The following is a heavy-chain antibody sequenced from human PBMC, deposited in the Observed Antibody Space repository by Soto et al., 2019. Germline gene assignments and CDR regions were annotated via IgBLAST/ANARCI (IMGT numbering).Heavy chain of an antibody. Sequence: GGSLRLSCAASGFTVSSNYMSWVRQAPGKGLEWVSVICSCGSTYYADSVKGRFTISRDNSKNTLYLQMNSLRAEDTAVYYCAKSPYYDFWSGYPFNWFDPWGQGTLVTVSS. CDR1: GFTVSSNY. J-gene: IGHJ5*02. CDR2: ICSCGST. CDR3: AKSPYYDFWSGYPFNWFDP. V-gene: IGHV3-53*01. D-gene: IGHD3-3*01.